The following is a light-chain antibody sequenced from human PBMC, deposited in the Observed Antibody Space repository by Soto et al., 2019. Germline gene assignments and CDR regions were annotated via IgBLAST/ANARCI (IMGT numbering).Light chain of an antibody. V-gene: IGKV3-20*01. J-gene: IGKJ1*01. Sequence: EIVLTQSPATLSLSPGERATLSCRANQSVSSYLAWYQQKPGQAPRLLIYGASTRATDVPDRFSGSGSGADFTLTISRLEPEDFAVYYCQQYGSSPPRTFGQGTKVDIK. CDR1: QSVSSY. CDR2: GAS. CDR3: QQYGSSPPRT.